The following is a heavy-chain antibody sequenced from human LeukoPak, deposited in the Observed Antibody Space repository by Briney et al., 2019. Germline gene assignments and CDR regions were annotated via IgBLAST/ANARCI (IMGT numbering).Heavy chain of an antibody. CDR1: GYSISSGYY. Sequence: SETLSLTCAVSGYSISSGYYWGWIRQPPGKGLEWIGSIYHSGSTYYNPSLKSRVTISVDTFKNQFSLKLSSVTAADTAVYYCARRVAFCTNGVCYLPPEHFDYWGQGTLVTVSS. J-gene: IGHJ4*02. CDR2: IYHSGST. D-gene: IGHD2-8*01. V-gene: IGHV4-38-2*01. CDR3: ARRVAFCTNGVCYLPPEHFDY.